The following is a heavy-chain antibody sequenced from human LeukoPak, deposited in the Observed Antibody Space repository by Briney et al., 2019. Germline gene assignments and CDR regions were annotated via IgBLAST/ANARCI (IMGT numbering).Heavy chain of an antibody. J-gene: IGHJ4*02. CDR1: GFAFQGYW. V-gene: IGHV3-74*01. CDR2: INTDENSR. CDR3: ARAGAPYYDSSENDY. D-gene: IGHD3-22*01. Sequence: PGGSLRLSCAASGFAFQGYWMYWVRQAPGEGLLWVSRINTDENSRTYAESVKGRFTISRDNAKNTLYLQMNSLRAEDTAVYYCARAGAPYYDSSENDYWGQGTLVTVSS.